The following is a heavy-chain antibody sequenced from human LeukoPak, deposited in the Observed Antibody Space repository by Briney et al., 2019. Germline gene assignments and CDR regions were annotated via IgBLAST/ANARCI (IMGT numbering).Heavy chain of an antibody. V-gene: IGHV3-15*01. CDR2: IKSKTDGGTT. J-gene: IGHJ4*02. CDR3: TFRVGQYYFDY. CDR1: GFTFCNAW. D-gene: IGHD3-10*01. Sequence: GGSLRLSCAASGFTFCNAWMSWVRQAPGKGLEWVGRIKSKTDGGTTDYAAPVKGRFTISRDDSKNTLYLQMNSLKTEDTAVYYCTFRVGQYYFDYWGQGTLVTVSS.